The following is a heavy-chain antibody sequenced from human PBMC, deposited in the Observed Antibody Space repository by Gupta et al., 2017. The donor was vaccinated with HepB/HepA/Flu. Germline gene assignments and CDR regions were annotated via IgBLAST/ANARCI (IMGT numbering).Heavy chain of an antibody. CDR3: ARERQLTAWYFDF. CDR2: ISSNGGRQ. J-gene: IGHJ4*02. D-gene: IGHD1-1*01. CDR1: LFNFSGYS. V-gene: IGHV3-30-3*01. Sequence: QVQVVESGGGVVQPGGSLRFSCAVSLFNFSGYSMHWVRQAPGKGLEWVAVISSNGGRQFYAGSVKGRFTISRDNSKNTLYLQMNSLRTEDTSIYYCARERQLTAWYFDFWGQGTLVTVSS.